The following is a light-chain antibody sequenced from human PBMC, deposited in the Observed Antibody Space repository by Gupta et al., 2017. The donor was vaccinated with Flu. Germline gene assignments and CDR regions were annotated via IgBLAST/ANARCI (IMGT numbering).Light chain of an antibody. CDR3: QQNNDWPYT. CDR1: QSVSRN. CDR2: TTS. J-gene: IGKJ2*01. Sequence: PATLSVSPGERATLSCRASQSVSRNLAWFQQKPGQAPRLLIYTTSTRATGIPARFSGSGSETEFTLTISSLQSEDFAIYYCQQNNDWPYTFGQGTKVEIK. V-gene: IGKV3-15*01.